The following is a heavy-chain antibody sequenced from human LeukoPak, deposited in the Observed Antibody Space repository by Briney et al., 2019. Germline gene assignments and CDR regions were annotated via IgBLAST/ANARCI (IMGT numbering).Heavy chain of an antibody. CDR1: GFTFSSYG. J-gene: IGHJ6*02. D-gene: IGHD5-18*01. Sequence: GRSLRLSCAASGFTFSSYGMHWVRQAPGKGLEWVAVISYDGSNKYYADSVKGRFTISRGNSKNTLYLQMNSLRAEDTAVYYCAKEDGGYSYGYYYYYGMDVWGQGTTVTVSS. CDR2: ISYDGSNK. CDR3: AKEDGGYSYGYYYYYGMDV. V-gene: IGHV3-30*18.